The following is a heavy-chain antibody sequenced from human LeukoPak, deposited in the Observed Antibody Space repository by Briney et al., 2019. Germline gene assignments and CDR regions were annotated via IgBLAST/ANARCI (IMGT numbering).Heavy chain of an antibody. J-gene: IGHJ4*02. CDR1: GGTFSSYA. D-gene: IGHD3-22*01. Sequence: SVKVSCKASGGTFSSYAISWVRQAPGQGLEWMGGIIPILGTANYAQKFQGRVTITADESTSTAYVELSSLRSEDTAVYYCASSSKQIVVVHFDYWGQGTLVTVSS. CDR2: IIPILGTA. CDR3: ASSSKQIVVVHFDY. V-gene: IGHV1-69*13.